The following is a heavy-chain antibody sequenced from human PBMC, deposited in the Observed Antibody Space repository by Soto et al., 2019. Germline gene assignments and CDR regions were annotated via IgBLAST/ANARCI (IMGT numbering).Heavy chain of an antibody. J-gene: IGHJ6*02. V-gene: IGHV4-39*01. CDR3: ARHPSVVTVYYYGMDV. CDR2: IYYSGST. D-gene: IGHD2-21*02. Sequence: SETLSLTCTVSGGSISSSSYYWGWIRQPPGKGLEWIGSIYYSGSTYYNPSLKSRVTISVDTSKNQFSLKLSSVTAADTAVYYCARHPSVVTVYYYGMDVWGQGTTVTVSS. CDR1: GGSISSSSYY.